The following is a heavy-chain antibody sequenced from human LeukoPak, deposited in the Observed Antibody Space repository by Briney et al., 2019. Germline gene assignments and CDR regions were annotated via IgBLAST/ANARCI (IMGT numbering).Heavy chain of an antibody. V-gene: IGHV3-23*01. J-gene: IGHJ6*02. CDR3: AKHSGSYLTRYYYYYGMGV. D-gene: IGHD1-26*01. Sequence: GGSLRLSCAASGFTFSSYAMSWVRQAPGKGLEWVSAISGSGGSTYYADSVKGRFTISRDNSKNTLYLQMNSLRAEDTAVYYCAKHSGSYLTRYYYYYGMGVWGQGTTVTVSS. CDR1: GFTFSSYA. CDR2: ISGSGGST.